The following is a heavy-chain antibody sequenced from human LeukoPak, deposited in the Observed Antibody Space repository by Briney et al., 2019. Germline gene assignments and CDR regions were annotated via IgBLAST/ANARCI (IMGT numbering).Heavy chain of an antibody. V-gene: IGHV3-21*01. CDR2: ISSSSSYI. Sequence: PGGSLRLSCAASGFTFSSYSMTWVRQAPGKGLEWVSSISSSSSYIYYADSVKGRFTISRDNAKNSLYLQMNSLRAEDTAVYYCAHSGYSSSWYVYWGQGTLVTVSS. D-gene: IGHD6-13*01. CDR1: GFTFSSYS. J-gene: IGHJ4*02. CDR3: AHSGYSSSWYVY.